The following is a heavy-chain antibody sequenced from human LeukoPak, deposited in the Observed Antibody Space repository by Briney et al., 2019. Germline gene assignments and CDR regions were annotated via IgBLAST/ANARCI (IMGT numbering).Heavy chain of an antibody. V-gene: IGHV4-61*09. Sequence: SSETLSLTCSVSGDSIFNSNSYWSWMRQPAGKGLEWIGHIFSRGNTNYNPSLKSRVTISVDMSKNQFSLILSSVTAADTAVYYCARRKVGAPPPPLRAAPNFDYWGQGTLVTVSS. D-gene: IGHD1-26*01. J-gene: IGHJ4*02. CDR2: IFSRGNT. CDR3: ARRKVGAPPPPLRAAPNFDY. CDR1: GDSIFNSNSY.